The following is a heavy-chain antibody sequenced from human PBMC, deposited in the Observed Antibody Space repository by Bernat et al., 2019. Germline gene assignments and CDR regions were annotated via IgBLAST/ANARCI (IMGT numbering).Heavy chain of an antibody. V-gene: IGHV3-53*05. CDR2: IYSGGST. CDR3: AKELVEMATAYFDY. CDR1: GFTVSSNY. J-gene: IGHJ4*02. D-gene: IGHD5-24*01. Sequence: EVQLVETGGGLIQPGGSLRLSCAASGFTVSSNYMSWVRQAPGKGLEWVSVIYSGGSTYYADSVKGRFTISRDNSKNTLYLQMNSLRAEDTAVYYCAKELVEMATAYFDYWGQGTLVTVSS.